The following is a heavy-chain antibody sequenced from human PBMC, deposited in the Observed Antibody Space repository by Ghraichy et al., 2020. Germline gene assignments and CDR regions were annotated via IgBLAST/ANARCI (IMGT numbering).Heavy chain of an antibody. J-gene: IGHJ4*02. D-gene: IGHD1-26*01. CDR3: ARRSTGSYFFDY. CDR1: GFIFSDFY. Sequence: GESLRLSCAASGFIFSDFYMIWIRQAPGKGLEWVSSISATNTYTNYADSVKGRFTISRDDAKNLLYLQLNSLRAEDTAVYYCARRSTGSYFFDYWGQGALLTVSS. V-gene: IGHV3-11*06. CDR2: ISATNTYT.